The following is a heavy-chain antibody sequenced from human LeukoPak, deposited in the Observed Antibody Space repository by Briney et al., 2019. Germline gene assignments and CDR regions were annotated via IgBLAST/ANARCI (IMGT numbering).Heavy chain of an antibody. Sequence: PSQTLSLTCTVPGGSISSGNYSWSWIRKPAGKGLEWIGRIYTSGSTNYNPSLKSRVTISVDTSKNQLSLKLSSVTAADTAVYYCAREGNYYDTSGTLDIWGQGTLVTVSS. J-gene: IGHJ4*02. CDR2: IYTSGST. V-gene: IGHV4-61*02. CDR3: AREGNYYDTSGTLDI. D-gene: IGHD3-22*01. CDR1: GGSISSGNYS.